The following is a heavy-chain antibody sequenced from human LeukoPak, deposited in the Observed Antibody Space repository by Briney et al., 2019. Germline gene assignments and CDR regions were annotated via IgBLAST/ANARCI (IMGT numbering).Heavy chain of an antibody. V-gene: IGHV3-74*03. D-gene: IGHD2-21*01. CDR3: IRDEALWRLDY. CDR2: IDERGTNA. Sequence: GGSLRLSCTASGFTFSNHWMRWVRHTPGKGLVWVSRIDERGTNAMYADSVKGRFSISRDNAKNTVNLQMNSLRAEDTGVYYCIRDEALWRLDYWGQGTLVTVS. J-gene: IGHJ4*02. CDR1: GFTFSNHW.